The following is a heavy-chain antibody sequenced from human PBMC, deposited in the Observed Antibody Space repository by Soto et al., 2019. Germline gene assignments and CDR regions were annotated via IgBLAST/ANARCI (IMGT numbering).Heavy chain of an antibody. CDR3: AKDSGGSSWWSGSYYAMDV. Sequence: GASVKVSCKASGFTFTSSAVQWVRQARGQRLEWIGWIVVGSGNTNYAQKFQERVTISRDNSKTSLYLQMNSLRTEDTALYYRAKDSGGSSWWSGSYYAMDVWGQGTTVTVSS. CDR1: GFTFTSSA. V-gene: IGHV1-58*01. CDR2: IVVGSGNT. J-gene: IGHJ6*02. D-gene: IGHD6-13*01.